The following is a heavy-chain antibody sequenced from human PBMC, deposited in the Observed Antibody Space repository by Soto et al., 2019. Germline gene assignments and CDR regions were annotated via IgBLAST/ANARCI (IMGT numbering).Heavy chain of an antibody. Sequence: QVQLVQSGAEVKKPGASVKVSCKASGYTFTAYYMHWVRQAPGQGLEWMGWINPNNGGTNYAQKFQGRVTMTRDTSISTAYMDLSSLRSDDTVVYYCARGLVGRDGYNNDAFDIWGQGTMVTVSS. D-gene: IGHD4-4*01. J-gene: IGHJ3*02. CDR1: GYTFTAYY. CDR2: INPNNGGT. CDR3: ARGLVGRDGYNNDAFDI. V-gene: IGHV1-2*02.